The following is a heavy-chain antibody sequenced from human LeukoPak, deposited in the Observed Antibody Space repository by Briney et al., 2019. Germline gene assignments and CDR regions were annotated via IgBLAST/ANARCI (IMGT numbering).Heavy chain of an antibody. D-gene: IGHD4-17*01. J-gene: IGHJ4*02. Sequence: GGSLRLSCAASGFTFSSHVMSWVRQAPGQGLEWVSAISGGGDSTYYADSVKGRFTISRDNSRDTLYLQMNSLRAEDSAIYYCAKVFRSGDLFVSDSWGQGTLVTVSS. V-gene: IGHV3-23*01. CDR3: AKVFRSGDLFVSDS. CDR2: ISGGGDST. CDR1: GFTFSSHV.